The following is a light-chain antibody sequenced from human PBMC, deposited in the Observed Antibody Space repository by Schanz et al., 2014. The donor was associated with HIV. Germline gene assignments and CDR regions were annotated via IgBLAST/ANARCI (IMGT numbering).Light chain of an antibody. Sequence: QSVLTQPRSVSGSPGQSVSISCTGTSSDVGAYNYVSWYQQHPGKAPKLMIYDINKRPSGVPDRFSGSKSGNTASLTVSGLQAEDEADYYCSSYVGSNNYVFGTGTKLTVL. J-gene: IGLJ1*01. CDR3: SSYVGSNNYV. CDR2: DIN. V-gene: IGLV2-11*01. CDR1: SSDVGAYNY.